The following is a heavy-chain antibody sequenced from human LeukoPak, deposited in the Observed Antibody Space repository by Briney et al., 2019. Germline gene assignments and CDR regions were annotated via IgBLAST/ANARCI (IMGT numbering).Heavy chain of an antibody. CDR1: GGSIVRSSYY. CDR3: ARINYHYGMDV. V-gene: IGHV4-39*01. J-gene: IGHJ6*02. CDR2: IYYSGST. Sequence: SETLSLTCTVSGGSIVRSSYYSGWIRQPPGKGLEWIGSIYYSGSTYYNPSLKSRVTIYVDTSKNQFSLKLSSVTAADTAVYYCARINYHYGMDVWGQRTTVTVSS.